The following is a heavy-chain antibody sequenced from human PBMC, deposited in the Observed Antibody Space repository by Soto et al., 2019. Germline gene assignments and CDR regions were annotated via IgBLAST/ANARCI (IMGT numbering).Heavy chain of an antibody. Sequence: QVTVKESGPVLVKPTEPLTLTCTASGFSLSNAGWGVSWFRQPPGKALEWLAHIFSNDEKSSSTSLKSRLTISKDTSKSQVVLIMTNMDPVDTATYYCASTYSTSWYWFDPWGQGTLVTVSS. V-gene: IGHV2-26*04. D-gene: IGHD6-13*01. CDR2: IFSNDEK. J-gene: IGHJ5*02. CDR3: ASTYSTSWYWFDP. CDR1: GFSLSNAGWG.